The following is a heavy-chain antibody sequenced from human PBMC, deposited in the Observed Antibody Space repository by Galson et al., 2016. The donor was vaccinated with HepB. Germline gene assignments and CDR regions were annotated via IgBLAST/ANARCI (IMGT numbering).Heavy chain of an antibody. CDR2: INPNTGGT. CDR1: GYTFTGYY. D-gene: IGHD5-24*01. CDR3: ARDRGLDGWHPYFDY. J-gene: IGHJ4*02. Sequence: SVKVSCKASGYTFTGYYMHWVRQAPGQGLEWMGWINPNTGGTNYAQKFQGWDTMTRDTSISTAYMELSRLRSDDTAVYYCARDRGLDGWHPYFDYWGQGTLVTVSS. V-gene: IGHV1-2*04.